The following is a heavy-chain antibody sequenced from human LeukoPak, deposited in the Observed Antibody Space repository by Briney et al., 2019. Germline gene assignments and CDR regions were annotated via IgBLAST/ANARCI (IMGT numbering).Heavy chain of an antibody. V-gene: IGHV4-31*03. D-gene: IGHD5-12*01. CDR3: ARDLGLHFDY. CDR1: GGSISSGGYS. CDR2: IYYSGST. J-gene: IGHJ4*02. Sequence: SETLSLTCTVSGGSISSGGYSWSWIRQHPGKGLEWIGYIYYSGSTYYNPSLKSRVTISVDTSKNQFSLKLSSVTAADTAVYYCARDLGLHFDYWGQGTLVTVSS.